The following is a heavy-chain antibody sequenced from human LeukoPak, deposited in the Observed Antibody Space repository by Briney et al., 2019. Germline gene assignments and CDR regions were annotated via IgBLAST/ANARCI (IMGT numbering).Heavy chain of an antibody. J-gene: IGHJ4*02. CDR3: ARQGYSSTWEFEY. Sequence: GGSLRLSCAAPGFTFSNYEMNWVRQAPGKGLEWLSYISSSGSTMYYADPVKGRFTISRDNARNSLYLQMNSLRAEDTAVYHCARQGYSSTWEFEYWGQGTRVTVSS. CDR2: ISSSGSTM. CDR1: GFTFSNYE. D-gene: IGHD6-13*01. V-gene: IGHV3-48*03.